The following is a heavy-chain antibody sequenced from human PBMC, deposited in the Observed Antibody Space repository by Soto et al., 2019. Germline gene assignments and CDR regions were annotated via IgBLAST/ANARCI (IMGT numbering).Heavy chain of an antibody. CDR1: GFTFSSYG. CDR3: ARDGFDIFTGCPYYYMYV. Sequence: QVQLVESGGGVVQPGRSLRLSCAASGFTFSSYGMHWVRQAPGKGLEWVAVIWYDGSNKYYADSVKGRFTISRDNSKNTVYLQMNSRRAEDTAVYYCARDGFDIFTGCPYYYMYVWGKGTTVTVSS. J-gene: IGHJ6*03. CDR2: IWYDGSNK. V-gene: IGHV3-33*01. D-gene: IGHD3-9*01.